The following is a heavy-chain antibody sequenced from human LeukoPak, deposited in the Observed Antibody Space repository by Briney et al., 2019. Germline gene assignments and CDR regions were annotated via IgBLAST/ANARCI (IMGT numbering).Heavy chain of an antibody. Sequence: ASETLSLTCTVSGDSITRTTSYWGWIRQPPGKGLEWIGTVYYTGTTYYNPSLESRVTISVDTSKSQFSLKLSSVTAADTAVYHCARQEGYFDTSGFFHYWGQGTLVTVSS. CDR2: VYYTGTT. CDR3: ARQEGYFDTSGFFHY. J-gene: IGHJ4*02. D-gene: IGHD3-22*01. CDR1: GDSITRTTSY. V-gene: IGHV4-39*01.